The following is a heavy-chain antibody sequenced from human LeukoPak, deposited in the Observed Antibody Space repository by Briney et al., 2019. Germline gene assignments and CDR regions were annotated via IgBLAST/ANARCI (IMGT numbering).Heavy chain of an antibody. Sequence: SETLSLTCTVSGYSISSGYYWGWIRQPPGKGLEWIGYIYYSGSTYYNPSLKSRVTMSVDTSKNQFSLKLSSVTAVDTAVYYCARAPTAVAPFDYWGQGTLVTVSS. CDR3: ARAPTAVAPFDY. J-gene: IGHJ4*02. CDR2: IYYSGST. D-gene: IGHD6-19*01. V-gene: IGHV4-28*03. CDR1: GYSISSGYY.